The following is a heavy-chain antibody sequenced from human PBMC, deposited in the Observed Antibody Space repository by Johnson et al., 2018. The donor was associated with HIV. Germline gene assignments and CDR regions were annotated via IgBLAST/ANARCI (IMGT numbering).Heavy chain of an antibody. CDR3: AKDREAWYISRWSPTDAFDI. J-gene: IGHJ3*02. CDR2: ISYDGSNE. CDR1: GFTFSSYA. Sequence: QVQLVESGGGVVQPGRSLRLTCAASGFTFSSYAMHWVRQAPGKGLEWVAVISYDGSNEYFADSVTGRFTISRDNFKNTLYLQMISLRAEDTAVYYCAKDREAWYISRWSPTDAFDIWGQGTMVTVSS. D-gene: IGHD6-13*01. V-gene: IGHV3-30-3*01.